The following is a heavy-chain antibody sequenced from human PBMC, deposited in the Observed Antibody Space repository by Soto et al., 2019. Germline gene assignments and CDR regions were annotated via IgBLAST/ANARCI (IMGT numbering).Heavy chain of an antibody. J-gene: IGHJ4*02. V-gene: IGHV4-4*02. D-gene: IGHD3-10*01. CDR3: ARDLMVRGVGTAY. CDR1: GGSINSNNW. CDR2: VYHSGTT. Sequence: QVQLQESGPGLVKPSGTLSLTCIVSGGSINSNNWWSWVRQPPGKGLEWIGEVYHSGTTNYNPSLRSRVSISLGKSKCQFSLSLDSVAAAGTAVYYCARDLMVRGVGTAYWGQGTLVTVSS.